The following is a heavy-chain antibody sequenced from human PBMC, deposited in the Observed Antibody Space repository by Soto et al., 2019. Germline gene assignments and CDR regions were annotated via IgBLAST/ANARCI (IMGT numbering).Heavy chain of an antibody. CDR3: ARGERLYYYYYGMDV. Sequence: QVQLVQSGAEVKKPGASVKVSCKTSGYSFTGYYIHWVRQAPGQGLEWMGWIKPLSGETNYAQKFQGRVTMTRNTSMSTAYMELTSLTFDDTAVYYCARGERLYYYYYGMDVWGQGSTVTVSS. V-gene: IGHV1-2*02. CDR2: IKPLSGET. D-gene: IGHD3-3*01. CDR1: GYSFTGYY. J-gene: IGHJ6*02.